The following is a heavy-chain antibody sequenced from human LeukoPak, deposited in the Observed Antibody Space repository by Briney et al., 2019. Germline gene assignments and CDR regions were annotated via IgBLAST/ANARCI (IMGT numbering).Heavy chain of an antibody. V-gene: IGHV4-34*01. CDR1: GGSFSGYY. CDR2: INHSGST. D-gene: IGHD1-26*01. CDR3: ARESYLRAFDI. Sequence: SETLSLTCAVYGGSFSGYYWSWIRQPPGKGLEWIGEINHSGSTNYSPCLKSRVTISVDTSKNQFSLKLSSVTAADTAVYYCARESYLRAFDIWGQGTMVTVSS. J-gene: IGHJ3*02.